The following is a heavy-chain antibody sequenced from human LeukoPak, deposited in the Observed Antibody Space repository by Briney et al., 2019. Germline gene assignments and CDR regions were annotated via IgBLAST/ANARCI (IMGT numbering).Heavy chain of an antibody. CDR3: ASLTTGYYSWYFDY. D-gene: IGHD3-22*01. J-gene: IGHJ4*02. CDR2: ISGSGGST. Sequence: GGSLGLSCAASGFTFSSYAMSWVRQAPGKGLEWVSAISGSGGSTYYADSVKGRFTISRDNSKNTLYLQMNSLRAEDTAVYYCASLTTGYYSWYFDYWGQGTLVTVSS. V-gene: IGHV3-23*01. CDR1: GFTFSSYA.